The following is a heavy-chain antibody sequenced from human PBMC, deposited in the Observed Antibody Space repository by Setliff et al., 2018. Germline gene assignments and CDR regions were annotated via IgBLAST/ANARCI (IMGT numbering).Heavy chain of an antibody. CDR3: ARRIYTSGAIDL. D-gene: IGHD5-18*01. Sequence: NPSETLSLTCAVSGVSINSLTWWSWVRQTPGKGLEWIGEIYHDGNTKFNPSVHYNPSLKSRATMSIDKSKNQFSLSLSSVTAADTAVYYCARRIYTSGAIDLWGQGTLVTV. CDR2: IYHDGNT. V-gene: IGHV4-4*02. J-gene: IGHJ5*02. CDR1: GVSINSLTW.